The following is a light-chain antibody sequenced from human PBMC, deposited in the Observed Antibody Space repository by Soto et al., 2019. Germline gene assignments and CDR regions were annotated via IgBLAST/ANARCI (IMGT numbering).Light chain of an antibody. CDR3: QQYNSYS. CDR1: QSFSGT. CDR2: DAS. Sequence: DIQMTLSPSTLSASVGDRFTIICRASQSFSGTLAWYQQKPGKAPKLLIFDASSLERGVPSRFSGSESGTEFTLTISSLQPDDFATYYCQQYNSYSFGQGTKVDIK. J-gene: IGKJ1*01. V-gene: IGKV1-5*02.